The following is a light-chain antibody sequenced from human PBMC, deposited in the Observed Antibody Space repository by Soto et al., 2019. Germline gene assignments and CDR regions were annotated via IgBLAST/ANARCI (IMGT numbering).Light chain of an antibody. CDR3: QSYDSSLSGSV. J-gene: IGLJ2*01. Sequence: QPVLTQPPSVSGAPGQRVTISCTGSSSNIGARYDVHWYQQLPGSAPKLLIYGNNNRPSGVPDRFSGSKSGTSASLAITGLQVEDEADYYCQSYDSSLSGSVFGGGTKVTVL. V-gene: IGLV1-40*01. CDR1: SSNIGARYD. CDR2: GNN.